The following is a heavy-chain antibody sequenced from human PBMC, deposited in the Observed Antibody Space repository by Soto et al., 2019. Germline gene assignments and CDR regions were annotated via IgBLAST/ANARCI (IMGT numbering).Heavy chain of an antibody. D-gene: IGHD6-19*01. Sequence: QITLKESGPTLVRPTQTLTLTCTFSGFSLSTSGLGVGWIRQPPGKALEWLALIYWNDDKRYSPSLKARINITKDTSKNQVVLTMTNMDPVDKATYSCAHRPSGWYLFDYWGQGTLVTVSS. V-gene: IGHV2-5*01. J-gene: IGHJ4*02. CDR3: AHRPSGWYLFDY. CDR1: GFSLSTSGLG. CDR2: IYWNDDK.